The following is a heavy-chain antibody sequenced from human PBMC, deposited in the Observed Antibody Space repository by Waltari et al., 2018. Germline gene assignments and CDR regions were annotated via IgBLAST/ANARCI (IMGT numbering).Heavy chain of an antibody. V-gene: IGHV3-30*03. Sequence: QVQLVESGGGVVQPGRSLRLPCAASGFTFSSSGMHWVRQTPGRGLEWVAVISSDGSRKSYADSVKGRFSISRDNSKNSLSLEMNSLRPEDTAVYYCASCTGGNCYYYGFDVWGQGTTVTVSS. CDR3: ASCTGGNCYYYGFDV. J-gene: IGHJ6*02. D-gene: IGHD2-8*02. CDR2: ISSDGSRK. CDR1: GFTFSSSG.